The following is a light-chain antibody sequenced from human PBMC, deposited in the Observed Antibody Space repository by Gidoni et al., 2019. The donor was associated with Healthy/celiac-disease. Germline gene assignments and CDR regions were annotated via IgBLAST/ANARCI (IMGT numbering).Light chain of an antibody. V-gene: IGKV3-20*01. CDR1: QSVSSSY. CDR2: GAS. J-gene: IGKJ2*01. CDR3: QQYGSSPVT. Sequence: EIVLTQSPGTLSLSPGERATLSCRASQSVSSSYLAWYQQKPGQAPRLLIYGASSRATGIPDRFSGSGSGTDFTLTISRLEPEDFAVYYCQQYGSSPVTFXQXTKLEIK.